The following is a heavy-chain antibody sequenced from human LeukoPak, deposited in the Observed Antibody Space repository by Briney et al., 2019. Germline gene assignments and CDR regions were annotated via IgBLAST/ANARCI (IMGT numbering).Heavy chain of an antibody. CDR1: GYTLTTYD. J-gene: IGHJ4*02. D-gene: IGHD3-3*01. CDR3: AIANYYDFWSGYYFY. CDR2: ISSYNGNT. V-gene: IGHV1-18*01. Sequence: ASVKVSCKTSGYTLTTYDINWVRQAPGQGLEWMGWISSYNGNTNYAQKLQGGVTMTRDTSISTAYMELSRLRSDDTAVYYCAIANYYDFWSGYYFYWGQGTLVTVSS.